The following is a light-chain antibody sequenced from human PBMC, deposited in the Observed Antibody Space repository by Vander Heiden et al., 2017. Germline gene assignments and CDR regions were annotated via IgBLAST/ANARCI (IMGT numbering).Light chain of an antibody. Sequence: AIQLTQSPSSLSASVGDRVTITCRASQGISSALAWYQQKPGKAPKLLIYDASSLESGVPSRFRGSGSGTDFPLTISSLQPEDFATYYWQQFKSYPFGGGTKVXIK. CDR1: QGISSA. CDR3: QQFKSYP. CDR2: DAS. J-gene: IGKJ4*01. V-gene: IGKV1-13*02.